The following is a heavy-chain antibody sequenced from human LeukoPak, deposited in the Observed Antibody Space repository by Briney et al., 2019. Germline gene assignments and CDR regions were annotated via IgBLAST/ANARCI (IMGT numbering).Heavy chain of an antibody. CDR3: AREYSSGWYLSYFDY. CDR1: GGSFSGYY. D-gene: IGHD6-19*01. Sequence: SETLSLTCAVYGGSFSGYYWSWIRQPAGKGLEWIGRIYTSGSTNYNPSLKSRVTMSVDTSKNQFSLKLSSVTAADTAVYYCAREYSSGWYLSYFDYWGQGTLVTVSS. J-gene: IGHJ4*02. CDR2: IYTSGST. V-gene: IGHV4-4*07.